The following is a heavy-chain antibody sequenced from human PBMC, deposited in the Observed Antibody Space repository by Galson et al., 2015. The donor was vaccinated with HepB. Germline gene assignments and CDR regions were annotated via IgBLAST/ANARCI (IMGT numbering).Heavy chain of an antibody. J-gene: IGHJ3*02. CDR1: GGTFSSYA. CDR3: ARVRGARGYCSGGGCYSQLFAFDI. CDR2: IIPIFGTA. Sequence: SVKVSCKASGGTFSSYAISWVRQAPGQGLEWMGGIIPIFGTANYAQKFQGRVTITADESTSTAYMELSSLRSEDTAVYYCARVRGARGYCSGGGCYSQLFAFDIWGQGTMVTVSS. V-gene: IGHV1-69*13. D-gene: IGHD2-15*01.